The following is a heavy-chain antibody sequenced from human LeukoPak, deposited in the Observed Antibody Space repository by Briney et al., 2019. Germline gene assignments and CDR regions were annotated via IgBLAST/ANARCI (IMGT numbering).Heavy chain of an antibody. CDR3: ARHGDGGPAVYFRH. CDR2: IYYRGNT. D-gene: IGHD4-23*01. CDR1: GGSISSGIYY. Sequence: SETLSLTCTVSGGSISSGIYYWAWIRQPPGKGLEWIGSIYYRGNTYYNPSLKSRVTLSVDTSKNQFSLNLSSVTAADTAVYYCARHGDGGPAVYFRHWGQGTLVT. V-gene: IGHV4-39*01. J-gene: IGHJ1*01.